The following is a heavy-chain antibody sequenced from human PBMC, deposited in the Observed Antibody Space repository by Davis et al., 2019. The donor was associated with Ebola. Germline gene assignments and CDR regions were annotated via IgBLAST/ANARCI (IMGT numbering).Heavy chain of an antibody. CDR2: ISYDGSNK. CDR1: GFTFSSYG. V-gene: IGHV3-30*18. J-gene: IGHJ6*04. D-gene: IGHD3-10*01. CDR3: AKDPHYGYYYYYGMDV. Sequence: GESLKISCAASGFTFSSYGMHWVRQAPGTGLEWVAVISYDGSNKYYADSVKGRFTISRDNSKNTLYLQMNSLRAEDTAVYYCAKDPHYGYYYYYGMDVWGKGTTVTVSS.